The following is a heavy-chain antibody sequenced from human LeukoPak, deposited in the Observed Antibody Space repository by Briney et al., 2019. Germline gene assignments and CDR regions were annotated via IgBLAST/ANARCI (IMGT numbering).Heavy chain of an antibody. Sequence: SVKVSCKASGGTFSSYAISRVRQAPGQGLEWMGRIIPIFGTANYAQKFQGRVTITTDESTSTAYMELSSLRSEDTAVYYCARTKEPLAEYFQHWGQGTLVTVSS. D-gene: IGHD1-26*01. CDR1: GGTFSSYA. J-gene: IGHJ1*01. CDR2: IIPIFGTA. V-gene: IGHV1-69*05. CDR3: ARTKEPLAEYFQH.